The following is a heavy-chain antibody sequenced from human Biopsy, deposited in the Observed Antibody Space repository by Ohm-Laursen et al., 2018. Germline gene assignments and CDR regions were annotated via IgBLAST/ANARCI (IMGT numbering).Heavy chain of an antibody. Sequence: VKISCKAPGGTFSNYGVNWVRQAPGQGLEWLGGNIPILGTGNYAQKFQDRVTVAADTSTSTATTELRSLRSDDTAVYYCATKLTGYFHHWGQGTLVIVSS. CDR3: ATKLTGYFHH. CDR2: NIPILGTG. J-gene: IGHJ1*01. V-gene: IGHV1-69*13. D-gene: IGHD3-9*01. CDR1: GGTFSNYG.